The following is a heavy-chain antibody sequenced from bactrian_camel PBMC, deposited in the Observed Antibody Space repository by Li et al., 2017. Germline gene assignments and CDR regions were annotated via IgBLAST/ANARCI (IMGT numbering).Heavy chain of an antibody. Sequence: HVQLVESGGGSVEAGGSLRLSCAASGYLVSSYCMGWFRQAPGKEREALASIDGGDIITYADSVKGRFTVSRDNAKNTVYLEMNNLQPEDSSMYYCAADPAVPGIPCDYYMNMDYWGGGTQVTVS. J-gene: IGHJ7*01. CDR1: GYLVSSYC. V-gene: IGHV3S53*01. D-gene: IGHD3*01. CDR2: IDGGDII.